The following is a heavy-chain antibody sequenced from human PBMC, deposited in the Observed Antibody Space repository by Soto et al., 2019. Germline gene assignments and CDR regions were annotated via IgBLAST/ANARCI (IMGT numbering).Heavy chain of an antibody. V-gene: IGHV4-39*01. J-gene: IGHJ4*02. CDR3: ADLLNGAQYFDD. CDR2: IYYSPIT. Sequence: QLQLQESGPGLVKPSETLSLTCTVSGGSISGTDYYWGWIRQPPGKGLEWIGTIYYSPITYYNPSLKSRVTIPIDTSDNLFVLKVNSVTAADTAGYFCADLLNGAQYFDDWGQGSLVTVSP. CDR1: GGSISGTDYY. D-gene: IGHD4-17*01.